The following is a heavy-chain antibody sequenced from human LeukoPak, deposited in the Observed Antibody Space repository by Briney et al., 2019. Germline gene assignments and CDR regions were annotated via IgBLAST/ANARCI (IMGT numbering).Heavy chain of an antibody. CDR3: AGAMGYNLFDY. CDR2: MYSGGNT. V-gene: IGHV3-66*02. J-gene: IGHJ4*02. CDR1: GFTITSNY. Sequence: GGSLRLSCAASGFTITSNYMSWVRQAPGKGLEWVAAMYSGGNTYYADSVRGRFTISRDSSMNTLYLQMNSLRGEDTAVYYCAGAMGYNLFDYWGQGALVTVS. D-gene: IGHD5-24*01.